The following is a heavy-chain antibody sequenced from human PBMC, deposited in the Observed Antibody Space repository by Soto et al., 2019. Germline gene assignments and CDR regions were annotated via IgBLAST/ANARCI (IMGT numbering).Heavy chain of an antibody. CDR1: GYTFTNYG. CDR3: ARGVGSGSYYNQYNWFDP. J-gene: IGHJ5*02. Sequence: QVQLVQSGGEVKKPGASVKVSCKASGYTFTNYGISWVRQAPGQGLEWMGWINVYNGNTKYAQKVQGRVTMTTDTXTXTXXMELRSLRSDDTAVYDCARGVGSGSYYNQYNWFDPWGQGTLVTVSS. CDR2: INVYNGNT. V-gene: IGHV1-18*01. D-gene: IGHD3-10*01.